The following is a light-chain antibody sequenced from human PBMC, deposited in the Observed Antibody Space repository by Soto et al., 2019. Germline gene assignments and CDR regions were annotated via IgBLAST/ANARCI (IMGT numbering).Light chain of an antibody. Sequence: DIQMTQSPSSLSASVGDRVTITCRPSQGISNSLAWYQQKPGKVPMLLIHAASTLQSGVSSRFSGSGSGTHFTLTISSLQPEDVATYYCQKYDSAPTFSPGTKV. CDR3: QKYDSAPT. J-gene: IGKJ1*01. CDR1: QGISNS. V-gene: IGKV1-27*01. CDR2: AAS.